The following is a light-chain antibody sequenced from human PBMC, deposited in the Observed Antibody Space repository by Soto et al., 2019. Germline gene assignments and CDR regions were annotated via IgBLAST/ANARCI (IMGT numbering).Light chain of an antibody. CDR2: SHN. CDR3: AAWDDSLSGVV. V-gene: IGLV1-47*02. CDR1: XXXIGNNF. J-gene: IGLJ2*01. Sequence: QSVLXXPPSTSGTPGQXVTXXXSXXXXXIGNNFVFWYQHLPGTAPKLLIYSHNQRPSGVPDRFSGSTSGTSASLAISGLRSEDEADYYCAAWDDSLSGVVFGGGTKVTVL.